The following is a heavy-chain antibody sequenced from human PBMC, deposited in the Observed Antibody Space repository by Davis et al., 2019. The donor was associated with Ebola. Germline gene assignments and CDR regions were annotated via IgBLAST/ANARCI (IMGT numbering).Heavy chain of an antibody. Sequence: PSETLSLTCTVSGDSISSGHYWGWIRQPPGKGLEWIGSIYYSASSYYNPSLKSRVTISVDTSKNQFSLKLSSVTAADTAVYYCASWHSTDYGDYHWGQGTLVTVSS. J-gene: IGHJ5*02. CDR3: ASWHSTDYGDYH. CDR2: IYYSASS. D-gene: IGHD4-17*01. V-gene: IGHV4-38-2*02. CDR1: GDSISSGHY.